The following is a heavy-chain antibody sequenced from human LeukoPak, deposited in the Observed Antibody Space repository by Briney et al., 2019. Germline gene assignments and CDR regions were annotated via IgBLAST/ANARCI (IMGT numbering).Heavy chain of an antibody. D-gene: IGHD3-10*01. J-gene: IGHJ4*02. Sequence: SETLSLTCTVSGDSISGYYWSWIRQPPGKGLEWIGYVFSRGTTNYNPSLKGRVTLLVDTSKNQFSLELSSVTAADTAVYYCVLGFGTYWGQGTLVTVSS. CDR2: VFSRGTT. CDR3: VLGFGTY. V-gene: IGHV4-59*12. CDR1: GDSISGYY.